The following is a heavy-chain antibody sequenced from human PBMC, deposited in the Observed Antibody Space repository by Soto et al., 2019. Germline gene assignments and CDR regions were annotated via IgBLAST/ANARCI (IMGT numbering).Heavy chain of an antibody. CDR3: ARMISGSYYYYYYMDV. D-gene: IGHD3-10*01. Sequence: PSETLSLTCTVSGGSISGGGYYWSWIRQHPGKGLEWIGYIYYSGSTYYNPSLKSRVTISVDTSKNQFSLKLSSVTAADTAVYYCARMISGSYYYYYYMDVWGKGTTVTVSS. CDR2: IYYSGST. J-gene: IGHJ6*03. V-gene: IGHV4-31*03. CDR1: GGSISGGGYY.